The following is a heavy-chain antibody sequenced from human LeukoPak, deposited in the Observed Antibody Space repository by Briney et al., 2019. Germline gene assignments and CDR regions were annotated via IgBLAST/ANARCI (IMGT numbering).Heavy chain of an antibody. CDR1: GFTFNNYA. D-gene: IGHD2-15*01. V-gene: IGHV3-23*03. CDR3: ARHRYSDLAIDY. Sequence: GGSLRLSCAASGFTFNNYAMSWVRQAPGKGLEWVSVIYSAGNTYYADSVKGRFTISRDNSKNTLYLQMNSLRPEDAALYYCARHRYSDLAIDYWGQGTLVTVYS. CDR2: IYSAGNT. J-gene: IGHJ4*02.